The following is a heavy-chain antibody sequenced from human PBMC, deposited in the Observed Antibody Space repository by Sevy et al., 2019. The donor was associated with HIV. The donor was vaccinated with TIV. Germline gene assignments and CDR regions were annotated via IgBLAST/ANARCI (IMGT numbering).Heavy chain of an antibody. CDR3: ARDDPVMNAFDI. Sequence: SETLSLTCTVSGGSVNSGDYYWSWIRQPPGKGLEWLGYIYYSGSSNYNPSLKSRVTISLDTSKNQFYLKMSSVTTADTAVHYCARDDPVMNAFDIWGQGTMVTVSS. CDR2: IYYSGSS. V-gene: IGHV4-61*08. D-gene: IGHD3-16*01. J-gene: IGHJ3*02. CDR1: GGSVNSGDYY.